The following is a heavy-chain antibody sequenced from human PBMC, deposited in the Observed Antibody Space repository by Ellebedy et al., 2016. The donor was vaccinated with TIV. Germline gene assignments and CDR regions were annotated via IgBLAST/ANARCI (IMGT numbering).Heavy chain of an antibody. J-gene: IGHJ6*02. CDR1: GYIFSNFY. CDR3: ARVPSYGGGGPRGGFYDYGLDA. V-gene: IGHV1-8*02. Sequence: ASVKVSXXASGYIFSNFYINWVRQAPGQGLEWMGWMNPNSGNTGYAQKFQGRVTMTRNNPITTAYMELSSLRSEDTAVYYCARVPSYGGGGPRGGFYDYGLDAWGQGTTVTVSS. D-gene: IGHD2-21*01. CDR2: MNPNSGNT.